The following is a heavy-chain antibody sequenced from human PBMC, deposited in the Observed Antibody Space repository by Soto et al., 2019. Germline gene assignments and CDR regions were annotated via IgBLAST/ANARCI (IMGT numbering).Heavy chain of an antibody. CDR2: IYYSGST. CDR3: ARSQLRKEAFDY. V-gene: IGHV4-59*08. Sequence: SETLSLTCTVSGGSISSYYWSWIRQPPGKGLEWIGYIYYSGSTNYNPSLKSRVTISVDTSKNQFSLKLSSVTAADTAVYYCARSQLRKEAFDYWGQGTLVTVSS. D-gene: IGHD1-7*01. J-gene: IGHJ4*02. CDR1: GGSISSYY.